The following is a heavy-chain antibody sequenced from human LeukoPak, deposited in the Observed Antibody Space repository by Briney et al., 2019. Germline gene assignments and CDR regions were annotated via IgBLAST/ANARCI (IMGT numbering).Heavy chain of an antibody. CDR2: IHPEGNEK. Sequence: GGSLRLSCAVSGFTFSNFWMSWVRQAPGRGLEWVANIHPEGNEKYHVESVKGRFTISRDNAKNSLFLQMNGLRVEDTAVYYCARANYDILTGYQYYFDYWGQGTLVTVSS. V-gene: IGHV3-7*01. J-gene: IGHJ4*02. D-gene: IGHD3-9*01. CDR3: ARANYDILTGYQYYFDY. CDR1: GFTFSNFW.